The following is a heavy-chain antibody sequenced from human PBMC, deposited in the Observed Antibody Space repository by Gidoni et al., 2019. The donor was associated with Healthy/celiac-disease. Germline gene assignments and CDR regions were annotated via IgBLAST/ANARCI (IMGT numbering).Heavy chain of an antibody. CDR1: GGSISSGGYY. V-gene: IGHV4-31*03. Sequence: QVQLQESGPGLVKPSQTLSLTCTVSGGSISSGGYYWSWIRQHPGKGLEWIGYIYYSGSTYYNPSLKSRVTISVDTSKNQFSLKLSSVTAADTAVYYCARDRPLGYYDSSGYYINDAFDIWGQGTMVTVSS. CDR2: IYYSGST. D-gene: IGHD3-22*01. CDR3: ARDRPLGYYDSSGYYINDAFDI. J-gene: IGHJ3*02.